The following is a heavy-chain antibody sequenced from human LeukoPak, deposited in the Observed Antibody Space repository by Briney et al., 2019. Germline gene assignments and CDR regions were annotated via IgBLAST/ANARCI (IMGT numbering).Heavy chain of an antibody. CDR1: GYSFSTYW. CDR3: ARLVSLLIAPRRTWFDP. V-gene: IGHV5-51*01. D-gene: IGHD6-6*01. CDR2: IYPGDSDT. Sequence: GESLKISCKGSGYSFSTYWIGWVRQMPGKGLEWMGIIYPGDSDTRYSPSFQGQVTISADKSISTAYLQWSSLKASDSAMYYCARLVSLLIAPRRTWFDPWGQGTLVTVSS. J-gene: IGHJ5*02.